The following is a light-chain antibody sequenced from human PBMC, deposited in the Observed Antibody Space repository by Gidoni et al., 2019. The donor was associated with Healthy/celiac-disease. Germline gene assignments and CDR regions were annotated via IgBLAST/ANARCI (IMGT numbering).Light chain of an antibody. J-gene: IGKJ1*01. CDR1: QSVSSN. CDR2: GAS. CDR3: QQYNNWPGT. V-gene: IGKV3-15*01. Sequence: EIVMTQSPATLSVSPGERATLSCRASQSVSSNLAWYQQKPGQAPRLLIYGASTRATGIPARFSGSGSGTEFTLTISSLQSEEFAVYYCQQYNNWPGTFGQXTKVEIK.